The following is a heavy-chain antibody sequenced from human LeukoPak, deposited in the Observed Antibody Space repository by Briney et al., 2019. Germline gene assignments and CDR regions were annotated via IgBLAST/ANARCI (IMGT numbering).Heavy chain of an antibody. J-gene: IGHJ6*03. D-gene: IGHD1-26*01. CDR2: ISAYNGNT. CDR1: GYTFTSYG. Sequence: ASVKVSCKASGYTFTSYGVSWVRQAPGQGLAWMGWISAYNGNTNYAQKRQGRVTMTTDTSTSTAYMELRSLRSDDTAVYYCARTVGATTNYYYYYYMDVWGKGTTVTVSS. CDR3: ARTVGATTNYYYYYYMDV. V-gene: IGHV1-18*01.